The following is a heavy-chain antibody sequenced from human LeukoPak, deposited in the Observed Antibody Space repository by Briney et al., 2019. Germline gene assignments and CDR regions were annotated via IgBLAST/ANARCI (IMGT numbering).Heavy chain of an antibody. CDR2: IYYSGTT. CDR3: ARGSRSYRAEYFQH. D-gene: IGHD1-26*01. CDR1: GGSISSYY. Sequence: TSETLSLTCTVSGGSISSYYWSWIRQPAGKGLEWIGYIYYSGTTNYNPSLKSRVTISVDTSKNQFSLKLSSVTAADTAVYYCARGSRSYRAEYFQHWGQGTLVTVSS. J-gene: IGHJ1*01. V-gene: IGHV4-59*12.